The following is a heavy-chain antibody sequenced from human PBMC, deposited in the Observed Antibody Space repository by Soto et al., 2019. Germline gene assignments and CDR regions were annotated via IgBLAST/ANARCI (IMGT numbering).Heavy chain of an antibody. CDR1: GHTFTSFD. CDR2: MSPNSGDT. CDR3: AKGTPNWGFDY. Sequence: ASVKVSFKASGHTFTSFDVNWVRQAPGQGLEWMGWMSPNSGDTGYAQKFQGRVTMTRDTSIATAYMELSSLISEDTAVYYCAKGTPNWGFDYWGQGTLVTVSS. D-gene: IGHD7-27*01. V-gene: IGHV1-8*01. J-gene: IGHJ4*02.